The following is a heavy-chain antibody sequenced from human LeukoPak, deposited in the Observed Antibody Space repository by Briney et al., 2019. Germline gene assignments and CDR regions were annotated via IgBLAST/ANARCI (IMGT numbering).Heavy chain of an antibody. V-gene: IGHV1-46*01. CDR1: GYTFTSYY. D-gene: IGHD3-22*01. CDR3: ARVAPTTYYYDSSGPIENFDY. J-gene: IGHJ4*02. Sequence: ASVKVSCTASGYTFTSYYMHWVRQAPGQGLEWMGIINPSGGSTSYAQKFQGRVTMTRDTSTSTVYMELSSLRSEDTAVYYCARVAPTTYYYDSSGPIENFDYWGQGTLVTVSS. CDR2: INPSGGST.